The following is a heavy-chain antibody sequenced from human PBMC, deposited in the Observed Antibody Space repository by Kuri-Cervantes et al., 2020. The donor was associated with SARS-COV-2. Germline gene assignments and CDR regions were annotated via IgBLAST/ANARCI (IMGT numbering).Heavy chain of an antibody. V-gene: IGHV3-30-3*01. CDR3: ARGGHYTNGVSYGDYYFGL. CDR2: ISYDGSNK. J-gene: IGHJ2*01. Sequence: GESLKISCAASGFTFSSYAMHWVRQAPGKGLEWVAVISYDGSNKYYADSVKGRFTISRDKTKNSLYLQMNSLRAEDTAVYYCARGGHYTNGVSYGDYYFGLWGRGTLVTVSS. D-gene: IGHD2-8*01. CDR1: GFTFSSYA.